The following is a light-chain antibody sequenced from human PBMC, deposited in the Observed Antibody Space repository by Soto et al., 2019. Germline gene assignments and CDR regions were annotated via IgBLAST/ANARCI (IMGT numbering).Light chain of an antibody. Sequence: DIVLTQSPVTLSLSPGERATLSCRASQSVRSTSLAWYQQKPGQAPRLLIYGASSRATGIPARFSGSGSGTDFTLTISSLEPEDFAVYYCQQRSNWPPITFGQGTRLEI. V-gene: IGKV3D-20*02. CDR3: QQRSNWPPIT. CDR2: GAS. J-gene: IGKJ5*01. CDR1: QSVRSTS.